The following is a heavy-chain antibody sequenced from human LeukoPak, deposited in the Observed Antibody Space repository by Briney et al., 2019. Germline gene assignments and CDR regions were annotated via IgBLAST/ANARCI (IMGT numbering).Heavy chain of an antibody. V-gene: IGHV4-39*01. Sequence: SKTLSLTCTVSGGSISSSSYYWGWIRQPPGKGLEWIGSIYYSGSTYYNPSLKSRVTISVDTSKNQFSLKLSSVTAADTAVYYCAVAAGGAFDIWGQGTMVTVSS. CDR3: AVAAGGAFDI. D-gene: IGHD2-15*01. CDR1: GGSISSSSYY. J-gene: IGHJ3*02. CDR2: IYYSGST.